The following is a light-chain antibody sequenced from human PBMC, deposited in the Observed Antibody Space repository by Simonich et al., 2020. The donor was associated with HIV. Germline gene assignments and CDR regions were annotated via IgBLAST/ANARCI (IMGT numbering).Light chain of an antibody. CDR3: CSYAGSSTLV. Sequence: QSALTQPASVSGSPGQSITISCTGTSSDVGSYNLVSCYQQHPGKAPKLIIYEGSKRPSGVSNRFSGSKSGNTASLTISGLQAEDEADYYCCSYAGSSTLVFGGGTKLTVL. J-gene: IGLJ2*01. CDR2: EGS. V-gene: IGLV2-23*01. CDR1: SSDVGSYNL.